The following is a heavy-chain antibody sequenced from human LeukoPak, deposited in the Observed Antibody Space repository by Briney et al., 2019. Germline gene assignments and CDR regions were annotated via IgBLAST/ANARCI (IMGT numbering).Heavy chain of an antibody. CDR2: LSPSGSTI. V-gene: IGHV3-48*03. CDR1: GFTFSSYE. CDR3: ARPSGTALVISPLDY. J-gene: IGHJ4*02. Sequence: PGGSLRLSCAASGFTFSSYEMNWVRQAPGKGLEWVSYLSPSGSTIYYADSVKGRFTISRDNAKNSLYLQMNNLRAEDTAVYYCARPSGTALVISPLDYWGQGTLVTVSS. D-gene: IGHD5-18*01.